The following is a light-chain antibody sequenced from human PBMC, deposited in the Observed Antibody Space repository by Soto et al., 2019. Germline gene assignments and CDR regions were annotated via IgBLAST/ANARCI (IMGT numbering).Light chain of an antibody. V-gene: IGLV2-8*01. Sequence: QSALTQPPSASGSPGQSVTISCTGTSSDVGAYNYVSWYQQHAGKAPKLVIYEVTKRPSGVPDRFSGSKSANTASLTVSGLQAEDEAEYYGSSFASSNTWVFGGGTKLTVL. J-gene: IGLJ3*02. CDR2: EVT. CDR3: SSFASSNTWV. CDR1: SSDVGAYNY.